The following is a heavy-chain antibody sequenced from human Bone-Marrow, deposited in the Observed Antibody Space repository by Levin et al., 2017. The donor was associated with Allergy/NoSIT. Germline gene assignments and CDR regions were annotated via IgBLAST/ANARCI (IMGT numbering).Heavy chain of an antibody. Sequence: PGESLKISCAASGFTFSNAWMSWVRQAPGKGLYWVGRIKSKTDGGTTDYAAPVKGRFTISRDDSKNTLYLQMNSLKTEDTAVYYCATAGFSSGRLEYWGRGALVTVSS. CDR1: GFTFSNAW. CDR3: ATAGFSSGRLEY. CDR2: IKSKTDGGTT. V-gene: IGHV3-15*01. D-gene: IGHD6-25*01. J-gene: IGHJ4*02.